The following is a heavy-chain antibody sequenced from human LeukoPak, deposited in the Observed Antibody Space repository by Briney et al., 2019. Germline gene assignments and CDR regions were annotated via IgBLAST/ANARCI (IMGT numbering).Heavy chain of an antibody. V-gene: IGHV4-61*08. Sequence: PSQTQSLTCTVSGGSISSGDYYWSWIRQPPGKGLEWIGYIYYSGSTNYNPSLKSRVTISVDTSKNQFSLKLSSVTAADTAVYYCARVGNYGSDPYNWFDPWGQGTLVTVSS. CDR1: GGSISSGDYY. J-gene: IGHJ5*02. D-gene: IGHD3-10*01. CDR3: ARVGNYGSDPYNWFDP. CDR2: IYYSGST.